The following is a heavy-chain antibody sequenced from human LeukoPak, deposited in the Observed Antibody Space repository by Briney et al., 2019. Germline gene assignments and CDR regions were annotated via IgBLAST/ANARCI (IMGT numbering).Heavy chain of an antibody. CDR2: ITGTHYTT. Sequence: GGSLRLSCAASGFTFSSFTMTWVRQAPGKGLEWVSSITGTHYTTYNTDSVKGRFTISRDNSKNTLFLQMNSLRADDTAVYYCTKDPNGDYVGAFDPWGQGTLVTVSS. V-gene: IGHV3-23*01. J-gene: IGHJ5*02. D-gene: IGHD4-17*01. CDR3: TKDPNGDYVGAFDP. CDR1: GFTFSSFT.